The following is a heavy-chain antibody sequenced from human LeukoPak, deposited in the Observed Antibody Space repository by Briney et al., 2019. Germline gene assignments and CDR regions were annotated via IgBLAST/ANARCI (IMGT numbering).Heavy chain of an antibody. D-gene: IGHD1-14*01. V-gene: IGHV4-34*01. J-gene: IGHJ5*02. CDR1: GGSFSGFY. CDR3: ARHKSGIDWFDP. Sequence: SETLSLTCAVYGGSFSGFYWTWIRQPPGKGLEWIGQINHSRSTHYNPSLKSRVTISVDTSKNQFSLRVTSVTAADTVLYYCARHKSGIDWFDPWGQGTLVTVSS. CDR2: INHSRST.